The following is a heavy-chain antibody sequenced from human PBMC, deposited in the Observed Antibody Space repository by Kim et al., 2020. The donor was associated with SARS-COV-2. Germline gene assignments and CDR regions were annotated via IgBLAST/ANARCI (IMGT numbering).Heavy chain of an antibody. CDR2: INVYKGST. Sequence: ASVKVSCKTSGYTFTNSGINWVRQAPGQGLERMGWINVYKGSTNYAQRYQGRVTLTTDTSTNTAYMELSSLRSDDTAVYYCARSGFDTSGYYPRLVDYWGQGTLVTVSS. J-gene: IGHJ4*02. CDR3: ARSGFDTSGYYPRLVDY. D-gene: IGHD3-22*01. CDR1: GYTFTNSG. V-gene: IGHV1-18*01.